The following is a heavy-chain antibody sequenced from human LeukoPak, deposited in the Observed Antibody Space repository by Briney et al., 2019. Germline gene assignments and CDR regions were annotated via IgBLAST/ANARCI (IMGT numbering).Heavy chain of an antibody. CDR2: IYSGGST. D-gene: IGHD3-22*01. J-gene: IGHJ4*02. V-gene: IGHV3-53*01. CDR3: ARAAGRHYYDSSGYLDY. Sequence: GGSLRLSCAASGFTVSSNYMSWVRQAPGKGLEWVSVIYSGGSTYYADSVKGRFTISRDNSKNTLYLQMNSLRAEDTAAYYCARAAGRHYYDSSGYLDYWGQGTLVTVSS. CDR1: GFTVSSNY.